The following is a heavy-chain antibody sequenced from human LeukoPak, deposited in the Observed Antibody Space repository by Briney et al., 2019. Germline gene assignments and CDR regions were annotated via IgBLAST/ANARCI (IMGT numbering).Heavy chain of an antibody. D-gene: IGHD3-9*01. J-gene: IGHJ4*02. CDR1: CGSFSGYY. Sequence: SETLSLTCAVYCGSFSGYYWSWILQPPGKGLEWIGEINHSGSTNYNPSLKSRVTISVDTSKNQFSLKLNSVTAADTAVYYCASNLVSTLYYFDYWGQGTLVTVSS. CDR2: INHSGST. CDR3: ASNLVSTLYYFDY. V-gene: IGHV4-34*01.